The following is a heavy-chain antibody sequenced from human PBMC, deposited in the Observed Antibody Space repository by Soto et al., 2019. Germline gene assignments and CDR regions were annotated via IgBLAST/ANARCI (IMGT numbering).Heavy chain of an antibody. J-gene: IGHJ5*02. V-gene: IGHV4-31*03. Sequence: SETLSLTCTVSGGSISSGGYYWSWIRQHPGKGLEWIGYIYYSGSTYYNPSLKSRVTISVDTSKNQFSLKLSSVTAADTAVYYCATVRFGELFPNLNWFDPWGQGTLVTVSS. CDR1: GGSISSGGYY. CDR2: IYYSGST. D-gene: IGHD3-10*01. CDR3: ATVRFGELFPNLNWFDP.